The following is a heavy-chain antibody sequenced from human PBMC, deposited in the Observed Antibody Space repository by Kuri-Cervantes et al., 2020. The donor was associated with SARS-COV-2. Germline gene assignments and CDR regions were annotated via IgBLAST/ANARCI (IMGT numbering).Heavy chain of an antibody. CDR3: ATLGRYDYVWGSYRSRGGMDV. CDR1: GYSFTSYW. D-gene: IGHD3-16*02. CDR2: IYPGDSDT. Sequence: GGSLRLSCKGSGYSFTSYWIGWVRQMPGKGLEWMGIIYPGDSDTRYSPSFQGQVTISADKSISTAYLQWSSLKASDTAMYHCATLGRYDYVWGSYRSRGGMDVWGQGTTVTVSS. V-gene: IGHV5-51*01. J-gene: IGHJ6*02.